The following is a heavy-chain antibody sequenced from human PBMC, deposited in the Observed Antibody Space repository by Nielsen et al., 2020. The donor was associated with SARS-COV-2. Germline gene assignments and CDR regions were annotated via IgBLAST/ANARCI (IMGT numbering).Heavy chain of an antibody. J-gene: IGHJ6*02. V-gene: IGHV3-48*03. CDR1: GFTFSSYE. CDR2: ISSSGSTI. CDR3: ARDQATGYYYYYYGMDV. D-gene: IGHD5-12*01. Sequence: GESLKISCAASGFTFSSYEMNWVRQAPGKGLEWVSYISSSGSTIYYADSVKGRFTISRDNAKNSLYLQMNSLRAEDMAVYYCARDQATGYYYYYYGMDVWGQGTTVTVSS.